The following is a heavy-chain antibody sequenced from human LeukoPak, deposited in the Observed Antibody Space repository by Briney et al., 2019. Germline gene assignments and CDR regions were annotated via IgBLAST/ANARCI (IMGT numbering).Heavy chain of an antibody. D-gene: IGHD6-19*01. Sequence: SETMSLTCAVYGGPFSGYYWSWLRQPPGKGLEWIGEINHSGSTNYNPSLKSRVTISVDTSKNQFSLKLSSVTAADTAVYYCAREIIRFSSGWFDYWGQGTLVTVSS. J-gene: IGHJ4*02. CDR1: GGPFSGYY. V-gene: IGHV4-34*01. CDR2: INHSGST. CDR3: AREIIRFSSGWFDY.